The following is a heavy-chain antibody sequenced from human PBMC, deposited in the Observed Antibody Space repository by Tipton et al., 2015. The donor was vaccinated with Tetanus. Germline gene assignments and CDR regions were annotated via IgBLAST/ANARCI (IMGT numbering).Heavy chain of an antibody. CDR2: IDPNSGGT. Sequence: QLVQSGAEMKKPGASVKVSCKASGYTFTGYYIYWVRQAPGQGLEWMGWIDPNSGGTVYAQKFQGRVTMTRDTSIRTAYMELRSLRSDDAAVYYCARDRGDYIFYGMNAWGPGTTVTVS. D-gene: IGHD3-22*01. V-gene: IGHV1-2*02. CDR3: ARDRGDYIFYGMNA. CDR1: GYTFTGYY. J-gene: IGHJ6*02.